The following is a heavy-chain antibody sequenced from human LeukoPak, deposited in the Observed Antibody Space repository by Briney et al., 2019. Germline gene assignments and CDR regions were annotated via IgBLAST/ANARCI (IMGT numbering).Heavy chain of an antibody. D-gene: IGHD3-22*01. Sequence: SETLSLTCTVSGGSISGSSNYWGWIRQPPGKGLKWIGSIYYSGSTYYNPSLKSRVTISVDTSKNQFSLKLNSVTAADTAVYYCARDDTLDYYDSSGLSIWGQGTLVTVSS. V-gene: IGHV4-39*07. CDR3: ARDDTLDYYDSSGLSI. J-gene: IGHJ4*02. CDR1: GGSISGSSNY. CDR2: IYYSGST.